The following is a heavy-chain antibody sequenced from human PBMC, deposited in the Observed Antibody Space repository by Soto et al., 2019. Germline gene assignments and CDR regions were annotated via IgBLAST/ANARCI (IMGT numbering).Heavy chain of an antibody. CDR3: AKVFSPEGGNYFDH. CDR2: VSNSFSDGNT. Sequence: GGSLRLSCAASGFTFSNYAMDWVRQAPGKGLEWVSAVSNSFSDGNTHYADSVKGRFTISRDNDKNTVFLEMNSLRAEDTAVYYCAKVFSPEGGNYFDHWGQGTLVTVSS. CDR1: GFTFSNYA. J-gene: IGHJ4*02. V-gene: IGHV3-23*01.